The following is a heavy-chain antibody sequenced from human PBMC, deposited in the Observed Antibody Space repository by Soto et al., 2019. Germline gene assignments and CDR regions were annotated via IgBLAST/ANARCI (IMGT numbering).Heavy chain of an antibody. CDR1: GGTFSSYA. D-gene: IGHD3-16*01. CDR3: ARDLPNTFYYYGMDV. CDR2: IIPIFGTA. J-gene: IGHJ6*02. Sequence: RASVKVSCKASGGTFSSYAISWVRQAPGQGLEWMGGIIPIFGTANYAQKFQGRVTITADESTSTAYMELSSLRSEDTAVYYCARDLPNTFYYYGMDVWGQGTTVTVSS. V-gene: IGHV1-69*13.